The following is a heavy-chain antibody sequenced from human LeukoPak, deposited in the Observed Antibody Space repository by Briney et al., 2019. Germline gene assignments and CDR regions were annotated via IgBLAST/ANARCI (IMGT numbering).Heavy chain of an antibody. CDR2: IRYDGSGK. V-gene: IGHV3-30*02. Sequence: PGGSLRLSCAASGFTFSSYGMHWVRQAPGKGLEWVAFIRYDGSGKYYADSVKGRFTISRDNAKNSLYLQMNSLRAEDTAVYYCARDKIAVARKYNWFDPWGQGTLVTVSS. CDR3: ARDKIAVARKYNWFDP. J-gene: IGHJ5*02. D-gene: IGHD6-19*01. CDR1: GFTFSSYG.